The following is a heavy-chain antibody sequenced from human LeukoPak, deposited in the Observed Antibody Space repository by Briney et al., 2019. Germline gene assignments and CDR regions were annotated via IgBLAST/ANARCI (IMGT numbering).Heavy chain of an antibody. CDR3: ARAIEVATRLHPFDY. D-gene: IGHD4-23*01. CDR1: GFTFSSYW. Sequence: GGSLRLSCVASGFTFSSYWMSWVRQAPGKGLEWVANIKQDGSEKYYVDSVKGRFTISRDSAKNSLYLQMNSLRAEDTAVYYCARAIEVATRLHPFDYWGQGTLVTVSS. J-gene: IGHJ4*02. CDR2: IKQDGSEK. V-gene: IGHV3-7*01.